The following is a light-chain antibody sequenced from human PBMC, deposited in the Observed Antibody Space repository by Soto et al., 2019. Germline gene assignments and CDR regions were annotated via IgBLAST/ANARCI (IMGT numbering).Light chain of an antibody. CDR2: ETY. CDR3: AAWDDNLNVVV. J-gene: IGLJ3*02. CDR1: SSNIGGNY. V-gene: IGLV1-44*01. Sequence: QSVVAQTPSASGTPGQRVTFSCSGGSSNIGGNYVSWFQQLPGMAPKLLIYETYKRPSGVPDRFSGSKSGTSACLAITGLQSEDEADYYCAAWDDNLNVVVFGGGTKLTVL.